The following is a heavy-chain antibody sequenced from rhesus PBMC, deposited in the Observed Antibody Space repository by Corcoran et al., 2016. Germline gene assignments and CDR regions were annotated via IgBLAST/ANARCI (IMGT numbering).Heavy chain of an antibody. D-gene: IGHD4-29*01. J-gene: IGHJ4*01. Sequence: EVQLVESGGGLVQPGGSLRLSCAASGFTFSYYDMDWVRQAPGKGLEWVSYIRYSGKTIDYPDSGKGRFTIHRDNAKNSLSLQMSSLRADDTAVYYCARHDYAVWGQGVLVTVSS. CDR1: GFTFSYYD. CDR3: ARHDYAV. CDR2: IRYSGKTI. V-gene: IGHV3-136*01.